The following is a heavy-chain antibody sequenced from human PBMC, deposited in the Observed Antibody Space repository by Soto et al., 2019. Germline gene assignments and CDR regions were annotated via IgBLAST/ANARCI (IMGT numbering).Heavy chain of an antibody. CDR2: ISSSGSTI. CDR1: GFTFSSYE. Sequence: AGGSLRLSCAASGFTFSSYEMNWVRQAPGKGLEWVSYISSSGSTIYYADSVKGRFTISRDNAKNSLYLQMNSLRAEDTAVYYCARPGAPESGAFDIWGQGTMVTVSS. J-gene: IGHJ3*02. D-gene: IGHD3-10*01. CDR3: ARPGAPESGAFDI. V-gene: IGHV3-48*03.